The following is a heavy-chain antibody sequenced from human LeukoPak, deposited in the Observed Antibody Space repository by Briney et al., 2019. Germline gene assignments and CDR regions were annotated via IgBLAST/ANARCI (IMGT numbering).Heavy chain of an antibody. Sequence: ETXSLTCTVSGGSISSYYWSWIRQPPGKGLEWIGYIYYSGSTNYNPSLKSRVTISVDTSKNQFSLKLSSVTAADTAVYYCARVWYLDAFDIWGQGTMVTVSS. CDR2: IYYSGST. V-gene: IGHV4-59*01. D-gene: IGHD6-13*01. J-gene: IGHJ3*02. CDR1: GGSISSYY. CDR3: ARVWYLDAFDI.